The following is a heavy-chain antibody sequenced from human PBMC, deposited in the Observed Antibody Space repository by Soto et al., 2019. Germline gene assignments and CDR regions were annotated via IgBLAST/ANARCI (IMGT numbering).Heavy chain of an antibody. D-gene: IGHD3-10*01. Sequence: SETLSVTCTVSGGSISSCDYYWSWLRQPPGKGLDWIGYIYYSGSTYHNPSLKSRVTISVDTSKNQFSLKLSSVTAADTAVYYCARDNTGSGSYYNGYYYYGMDVWGQGTTVTVSS. V-gene: IGHV4-30-4*02. J-gene: IGHJ6*02. CDR1: GGSISSCDYY. CDR2: IYYSGST. CDR3: ARDNTGSGSYYNGYYYYGMDV.